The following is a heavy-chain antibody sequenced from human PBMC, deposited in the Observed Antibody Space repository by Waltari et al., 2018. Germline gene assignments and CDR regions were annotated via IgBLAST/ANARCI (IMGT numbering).Heavy chain of an antibody. Sequence: EVQLVESGGGSVQPGGSLRLSCAASGFTFDQYAMHWVRQVPGKGLELVLGISWNSGSVDYADSVKSRFTISRDNAKNSVHLQMYNLRTEDTGLYYCAKDNEQWPHAFDHWGQGTPVTVSS. CDR2: ISWNSGSV. V-gene: IGHV3-9*01. D-gene: IGHD6-19*01. CDR1: GFTFDQYA. CDR3: AKDNEQWPHAFDH. J-gene: IGHJ4*02.